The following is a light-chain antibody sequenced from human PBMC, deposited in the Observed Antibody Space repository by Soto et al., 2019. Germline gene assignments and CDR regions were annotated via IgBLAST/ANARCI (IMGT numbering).Light chain of an antibody. J-gene: IGKJ1*01. CDR2: GAS. CDR3: QQYGSSPQT. Sequence: EIVMTQSPATLSVSPGEGATLSCRASHSVDSNLAWYQQKPGQAPRLLIFGASTRATGIPTRFSGGGSGTDFTLTISSLQSEDFGLYFCQQYGSSPQTFGQGTKVEIK. CDR1: HSVDSN. V-gene: IGKV3D-15*01.